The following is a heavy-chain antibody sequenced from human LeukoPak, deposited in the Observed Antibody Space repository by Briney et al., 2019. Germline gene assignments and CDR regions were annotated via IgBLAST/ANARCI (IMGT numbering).Heavy chain of an antibody. J-gene: IGHJ4*02. CDR3: ATSARGRASGSFYGY. Sequence: ASVKVSCKASGYTFTRYGISWVRQAPGQRLELMGWMSAYNGNTNYAQKLQGRVTLTTDTSTSTAYMELRSLRSDDTAVYYCATSARGRASGSFYGYWGQGTLVTVSA. CDR1: GYTFTRYG. D-gene: IGHD1-26*01. V-gene: IGHV1-18*01. CDR2: MSAYNGNT.